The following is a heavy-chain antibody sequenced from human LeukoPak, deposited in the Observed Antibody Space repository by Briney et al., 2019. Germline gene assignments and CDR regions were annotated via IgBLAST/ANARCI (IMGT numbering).Heavy chain of an antibody. CDR1: GYTFTSYD. D-gene: IGHD2-15*01. Sequence: GASVKVSCKASGYTFTSYDINWVRQATGQGLEWMGWMYPNSGNTGYAQKFQGRVTMTRNTSISTAYMELSSLRSEDTAVYYCARFHCSGGSCYSGTYYYMDVWGKGTTVTVSS. V-gene: IGHV1-8*01. J-gene: IGHJ6*03. CDR3: ARFHCSGGSCYSGTYYYMDV. CDR2: MYPNSGNT.